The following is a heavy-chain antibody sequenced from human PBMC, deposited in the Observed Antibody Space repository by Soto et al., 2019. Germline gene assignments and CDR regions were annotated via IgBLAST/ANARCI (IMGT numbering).Heavy chain of an antibody. Sequence: QLQLQESGSGLVKPSQTLSLTCAVSGGSISSGGYSWSWIRQPPGKGLEWIGYIYHSGSTYYNPSLKSRVTILVDRSKTQFSLKLSSMTAAITAVYYCARGEVVALGYWGQGTLVTVSS. CDR1: GGSISSGGYS. CDR3: ARGEVVALGY. V-gene: IGHV4-30-2*01. D-gene: IGHD2-15*01. J-gene: IGHJ4*02. CDR2: IYHSGST.